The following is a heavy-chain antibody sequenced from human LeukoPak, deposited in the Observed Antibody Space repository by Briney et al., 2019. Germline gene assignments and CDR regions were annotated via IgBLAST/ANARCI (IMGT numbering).Heavy chain of an antibody. CDR1: GFIFSSNSMN. Sequence: GSLRLSCASSGFIFSSNSMNWVRQPPGKGLEWIGSIYYSGSTYYNPSLKSRVTISVDTSKNQFSLKLSSVTAADTAVYYCARADYYGSGSASFDYWGQGTLVTVSS. D-gene: IGHD3-10*01. CDR3: ARADYYGSGSASFDY. V-gene: IGHV4-39*01. CDR2: IYYSGST. J-gene: IGHJ4*02.